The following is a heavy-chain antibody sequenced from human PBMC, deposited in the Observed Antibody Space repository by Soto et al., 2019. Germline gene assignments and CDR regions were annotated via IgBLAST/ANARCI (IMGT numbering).Heavy chain of an antibody. CDR2: IYYSGHT. J-gene: IGHJ4*02. CDR3: ARYFLRGRFFAS. D-gene: IGHD3-10*01. Sequence: ETLSLTCAVSGGSFRIRYYWCWLRQPPGKGLEWLGNIYYSGHTYYNSSLKSRFAMSVDTSKNKFSLTLTSVTAADTAVYYCARYFLRGRFFASWGQGTMVTVSS. V-gene: IGHV4-39*01. CDR1: GGSFRIRYY.